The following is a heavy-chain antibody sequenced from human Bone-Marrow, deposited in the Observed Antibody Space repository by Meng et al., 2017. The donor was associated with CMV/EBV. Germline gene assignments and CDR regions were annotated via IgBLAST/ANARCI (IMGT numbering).Heavy chain of an antibody. Sequence: SGFTFNSYAMTWVRQAPGEGLEWVALISCAGNNKYYADSVKGRFTISRDNSKNTLSLQMTSLRAEDTAVYYCARDSIAARSGYFQHWGQGTLVTVSS. CDR1: GFTFNSYA. D-gene: IGHD6-6*01. J-gene: IGHJ1*01. CDR3: ARDSIAARSGYFQH. V-gene: IGHV3-30-3*01. CDR2: ISCAGNNK.